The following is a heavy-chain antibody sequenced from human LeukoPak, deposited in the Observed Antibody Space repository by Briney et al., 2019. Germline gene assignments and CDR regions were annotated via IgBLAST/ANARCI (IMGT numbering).Heavy chain of an antibody. Sequence: GGSLSLSCAASGFTFSSYAMSWVRQAPGKGVEWLSGISGGGDNTYYADSVKGRFTISRDNSKNTVYLQMDSLRADDTALYYCAKGPYNTYMDWFDLWGQGTLVTVSS. CDR3: AKGPYNTYMDWFDL. V-gene: IGHV3-23*01. CDR1: GFTFSSYA. CDR2: ISGGGDNT. J-gene: IGHJ5*02. D-gene: IGHD1-14*01.